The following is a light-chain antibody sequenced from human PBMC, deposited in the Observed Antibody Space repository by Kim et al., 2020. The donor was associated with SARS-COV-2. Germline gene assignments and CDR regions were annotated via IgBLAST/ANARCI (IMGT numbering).Light chain of an antibody. CDR2: GAS. CDR1: QSVSNN. CDR3: QQYNQWPPEYT. V-gene: IGKV3-15*01. Sequence: SPGERATLSCRASQSVSNNLAWYQHKAGQAPRLLIYGASTRATGIPVRFSGSGSGTEFILTISSLQSEDFAVYYCQQYNQWPPEYTFGQGTKLETK. J-gene: IGKJ2*01.